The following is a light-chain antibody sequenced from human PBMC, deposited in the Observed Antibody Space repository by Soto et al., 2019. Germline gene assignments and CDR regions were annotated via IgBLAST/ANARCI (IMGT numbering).Light chain of an antibody. V-gene: IGKV3-15*01. CDR3: REYKTWPWT. CDR2: DTS. J-gene: IGKJ1*01. Sequence: EIVLTQSPATLSLSPGERATLSCRASQSVSSLAWYQQRPGQAPRLLIYDTSTRAAGIAARFSGSGSGTEFILTITSLQSEDSAVYYCREYKTWPWTVGQGTK. CDR1: QSVSS.